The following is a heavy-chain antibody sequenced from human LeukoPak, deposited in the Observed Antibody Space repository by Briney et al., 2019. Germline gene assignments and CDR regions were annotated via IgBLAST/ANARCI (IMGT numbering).Heavy chain of an antibody. D-gene: IGHD3-10*01. CDR1: GFTFSTAW. CDR2: IYSDGSDT. V-gene: IGHV3-74*03. CDR3: ATDAGHGFSF. J-gene: IGHJ3*01. Sequence: PGGSLRLPCAASGFTFSTAWMHWVRQAPGKGLVWVSRIYSDGSDTTYADPVKGRFTIFRDNAKNTLYLQMNSLRADDTAVYYCATDAGHGFSFWGQGTMVTV.